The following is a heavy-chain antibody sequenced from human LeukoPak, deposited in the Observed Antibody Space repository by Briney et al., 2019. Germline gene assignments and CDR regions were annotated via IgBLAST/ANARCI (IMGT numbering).Heavy chain of an antibody. Sequence: SETLSLTCTVSGGSISTYYWSWIRQPPGRGLEWIGYIYYTGSTNYNPSLKSRATISVDTSKNQFSLKLSSVTAADTAVYYCARGNGSYLPSDYWGQGTLVTVSS. CDR1: GGSISTYY. D-gene: IGHD5-18*01. CDR2: IYYTGST. CDR3: ARGNGSYLPSDY. J-gene: IGHJ4*02. V-gene: IGHV4-59*01.